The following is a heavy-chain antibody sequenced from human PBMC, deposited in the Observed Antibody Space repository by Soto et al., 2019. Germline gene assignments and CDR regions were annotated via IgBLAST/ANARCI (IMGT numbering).Heavy chain of an antibody. V-gene: IGHV1-18*01. CDR2: INTYNGNT. CDR1: GYTFTRYG. CDR3: AKVDVYVTPSPQDV. Sequence: QVQLVQSGAEVKNPGASVKVSCKASGYTFTRYGIGWARQAPGQGLEWMGWINTYNGNTNYAQNVQGRVTLTTDTTKNSAYIELKSLRSNDKGIYYCAKVDVYVTPSPQDVWGQGTTVIVSS. D-gene: IGHD3-16*01. J-gene: IGHJ6*02.